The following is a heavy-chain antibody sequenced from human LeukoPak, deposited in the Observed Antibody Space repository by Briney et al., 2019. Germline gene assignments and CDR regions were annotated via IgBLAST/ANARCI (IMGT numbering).Heavy chain of an antibody. Sequence: ASVKVSCKASIYTFTGYYMHWVRQAPGQGLEWMGWINPNSGGTNYAQKFQGRVTMTRDTSISTAYMELSRLRSDDTAVYYCARDLRVRGMIDYDYWGQGTLVTVSS. CDR2: INPNSGGT. CDR3: ARDLRVRGMIDYDY. V-gene: IGHV1-2*02. J-gene: IGHJ4*02. CDR1: IYTFTGYY. D-gene: IGHD3-10*01.